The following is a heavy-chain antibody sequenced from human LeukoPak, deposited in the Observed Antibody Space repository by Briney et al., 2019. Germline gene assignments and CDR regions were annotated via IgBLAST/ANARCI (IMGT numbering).Heavy chain of an antibody. CDR2: ISNNGGYT. CDR1: GFTFSSSA. V-gene: IGHV3-23*01. CDR3: ARRNAMDV. J-gene: IGHJ6*02. Sequence: GGSLRLSCAASGFTFSSSAMSWVRQAPGKGLEWVSAISNNGGYTYYAHSVQGRFTISRDNSKSSLYLQMNSLRAEDAAVYYCARRNAMDVWGQGTTVIVFS.